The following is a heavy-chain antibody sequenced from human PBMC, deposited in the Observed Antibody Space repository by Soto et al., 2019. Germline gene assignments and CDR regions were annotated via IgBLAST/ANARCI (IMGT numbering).Heavy chain of an antibody. CDR3: ARDHEITMIPNLYLYYYYGMDV. CDR1: GFTFSSYA. V-gene: IGHV3-30-3*01. Sequence: PGGSLRLSCAASGFTFSSYAMHWVRQAPGKGLEWVAVISYDGSNKYYADSVKGRFTISRDNSKNTLYLQMNSLRAEDTAVYYCARDHEITMIPNLYLYYYYGMDVWGQGTTVTVSS. J-gene: IGHJ6*02. CDR2: ISYDGSNK. D-gene: IGHD3-22*01.